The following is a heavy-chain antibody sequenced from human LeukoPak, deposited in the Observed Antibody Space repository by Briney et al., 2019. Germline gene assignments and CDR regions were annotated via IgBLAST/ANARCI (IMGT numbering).Heavy chain of an antibody. D-gene: IGHD2-15*01. CDR3: APRVVGSAPFDY. V-gene: IGHV3-23*01. J-gene: IGHJ4*02. Sequence: GGSLRLSCAASGFTFSIHAMSWVRQAPGKGLEWVSGISESGSNTYYADSVKGRFTISRDNSMNTLYLQMNNLRAEDTAVYYCAPRVVGSAPFDYWGQGTLVTVSS. CDR1: GFTFSIHA. CDR2: ISESGSNT.